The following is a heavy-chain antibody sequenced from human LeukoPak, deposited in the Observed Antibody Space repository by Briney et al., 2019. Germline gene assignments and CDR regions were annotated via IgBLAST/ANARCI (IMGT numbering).Heavy chain of an antibody. V-gene: IGHV4-4*07. Sequence: SETLSLTCTVSGGSINNYYWSWIRQPAGKGLEWIGRIYTTGSTNYNPSLKSRITMSVDTSKNQFSLKLSSVTAADTAVYYCARGPYSYDSSGAFDIWGQGTMVTVSS. CDR3: ARGPYSYDSSGAFDI. CDR1: GGSINNYY. J-gene: IGHJ3*02. CDR2: IYTTGST. D-gene: IGHD3-22*01.